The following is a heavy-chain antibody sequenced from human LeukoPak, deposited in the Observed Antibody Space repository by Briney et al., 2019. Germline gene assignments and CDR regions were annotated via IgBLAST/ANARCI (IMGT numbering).Heavy chain of an antibody. CDR3: AREPGTDYRKYYFDY. CDR1: GFTVSSYY. CDR2: LYNGGTT. J-gene: IGHJ4*02. D-gene: IGHD3/OR15-3a*01. V-gene: IGHV3-53*01. Sequence: GGSLRLSCAASGFTVSSYYMSWVRQAPDMGLEWVSVLYNGGTTYYADSVKGRFTVSRDNSKNTVYLQMDSLRAEDTAVYYCAREPGTDYRKYYFDYWGQGTLVTVSS.